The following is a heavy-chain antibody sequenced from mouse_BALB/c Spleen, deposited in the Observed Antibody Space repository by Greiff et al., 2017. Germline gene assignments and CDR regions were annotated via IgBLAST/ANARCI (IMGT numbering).Heavy chain of an antibody. J-gene: IGHJ4*01. V-gene: IGHV5-6*01. CDR3: ARQDGYVLG. Sequence: EVMLVESGGDLVKPGGSLKLSCAASGFTFSSYGMSWVRQTPDKRLEWVATISSGGSYTYYPDSVKGRFTISRDNAKNTLYLQMSSLKSEDTAMYYCARQDGYVLGWGQGTSVTVSS. CDR1: GFTFSSYG. D-gene: IGHD1-2*01. CDR2: ISSGGSYT.